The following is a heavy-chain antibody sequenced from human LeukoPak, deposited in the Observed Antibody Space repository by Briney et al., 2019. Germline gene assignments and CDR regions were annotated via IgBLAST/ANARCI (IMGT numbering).Heavy chain of an antibody. CDR2: IRYDGSNK. J-gene: IGHJ4*02. CDR3: ARGFDSSGYYCDY. Sequence: GGSLRLSCAASGFTFSSYGMHWVRQAPGKGLEWVAFIRYDGSNKYYADSVKGRFTISRDNSKNTLYLQMNSLRAEDTALYYCARGFDSSGYYCDYWGQGILVTVSS. CDR1: GFTFSSYG. D-gene: IGHD3-22*01. V-gene: IGHV3-30*02.